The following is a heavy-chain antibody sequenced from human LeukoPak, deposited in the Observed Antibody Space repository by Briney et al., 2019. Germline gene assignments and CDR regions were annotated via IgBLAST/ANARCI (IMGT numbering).Heavy chain of an antibody. D-gene: IGHD6-25*01. CDR3: AKGLDTYSSRYLNRIFDS. V-gene: IGHV3-23*01. CDR2: ISGNDPTK. J-gene: IGHJ5*01. CDR1: GLTLTTFD. Sequence: TGGSLRLSCTASGLTLTTFDMVWVRQAPGRGLEWVSIISGNDPTKIYADSVKGRFTISRDDLKNTIYLQMDSLRDEDTAFYYYAKGLDTYSSRYLNRIFDSWGQGTLVTVSS.